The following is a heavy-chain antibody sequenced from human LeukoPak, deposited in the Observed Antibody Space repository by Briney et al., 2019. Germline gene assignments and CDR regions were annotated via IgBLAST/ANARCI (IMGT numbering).Heavy chain of an antibody. CDR2: INHSGST. CDR1: GGSFSGYY. J-gene: IGHJ6*03. CDR3: ARRLGRKFGERFYYYHYMDV. V-gene: IGHV4-34*01. D-gene: IGHD3-10*01. Sequence: SDTLSLTCAVYGGSFSGYYWSWIRQPPGKGLDWIGEINHSGSTNYNPSLKSRVTISVDTSKKQFSLKLSSVTAADTAVYYCARRLGRKFGERFYYYHYMDVWGKGTTVTISS.